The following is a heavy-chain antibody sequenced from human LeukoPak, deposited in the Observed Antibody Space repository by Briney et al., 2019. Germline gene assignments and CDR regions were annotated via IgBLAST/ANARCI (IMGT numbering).Heavy chain of an antibody. D-gene: IGHD2-21*02. J-gene: IGHJ4*02. CDR2: IIPIFGTA. Sequence: SSVKVSCKASGGTFSSYAISWVRQAPGQGLEWMGRIIPIFGTANYAQKFQGRVTITTDGSTSTAYMELSSLRSEDTAVYYCARDTGPYCGGDCYPYYFDYWGQGTLVTVSS. CDR1: GGTFSSYA. CDR3: ARDTGPYCGGDCYPYYFDY. V-gene: IGHV1-69*05.